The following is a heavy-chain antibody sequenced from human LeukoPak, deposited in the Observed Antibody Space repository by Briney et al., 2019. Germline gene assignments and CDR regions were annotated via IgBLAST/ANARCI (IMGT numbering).Heavy chain of an antibody. V-gene: IGHV3-7*04. J-gene: IGHJ3*01. Sequence: GGSLRLSCTVSGFTFSTYWMTWVRQAPGKGLEWVAIIKQDGSEKYYVDSVKGRFTITRDNAKKALYLEMNSLRVEDTALYYCARENYYDSSGNDAFDVWGQGTMVTVSS. CDR2: IKQDGSEK. D-gene: IGHD3-22*01. CDR3: ARENYYDSSGNDAFDV. CDR1: GFTFSTYW.